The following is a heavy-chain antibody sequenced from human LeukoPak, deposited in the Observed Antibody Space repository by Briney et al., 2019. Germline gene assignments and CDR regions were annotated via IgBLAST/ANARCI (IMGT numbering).Heavy chain of an antibody. CDR2: IYSSENT. Sequence: SETLSLTCTVSGGSISRYYWSWIRQPPGKGLEWIGYIYSSENTYYNPSLNSRVTISVDTSKNQFSLKLSSVTAADTAVYYCVRSGGYCGTTTCHVEYFDLWGRGTLVTVSS. J-gene: IGHJ2*01. V-gene: IGHV4-59*08. CDR1: GGSISRYY. D-gene: IGHD2-2*01. CDR3: VRSGGYCGTTTCHVEYFDL.